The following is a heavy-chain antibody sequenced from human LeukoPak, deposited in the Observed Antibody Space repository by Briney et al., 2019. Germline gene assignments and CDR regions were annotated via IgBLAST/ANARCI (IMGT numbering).Heavy chain of an antibody. CDR1: GYTFTSYD. CDR2: MNPNSGNT. J-gene: IGHJ6*03. D-gene: IGHD2-15*01. Sequence: ASVKVSCKASGYTFTSYDINWVRQATGQGLEWMGWMNPNSGNTGYAQKFQGRVTMTRNTPISTAYMELSSLRSEDTAVYYCARLCPFRLPNYYYYYYMDVWGKGTTVTISS. CDR3: ARLCPFRLPNYYYYYYMDV. V-gene: IGHV1-8*01.